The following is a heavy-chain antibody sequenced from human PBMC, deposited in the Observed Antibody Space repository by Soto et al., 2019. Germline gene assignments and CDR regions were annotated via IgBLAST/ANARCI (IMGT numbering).Heavy chain of an antibody. CDR1: GFTFSSYA. V-gene: IGHV3-30-3*01. CDR2: ISYDGSNK. CDR3: ASINWNRGMDV. Sequence: QVQLVESGGGVVQPGRSLRLSCAASGFTFSSYAMHWVRQAPGKGLEWVAVISYDGSNKYYADSVKGRFTISRDNSKDTLYLQMNSLRAEDTAVYYCASINWNRGMDVWGQGTTVTVSS. D-gene: IGHD1-1*01. J-gene: IGHJ6*02.